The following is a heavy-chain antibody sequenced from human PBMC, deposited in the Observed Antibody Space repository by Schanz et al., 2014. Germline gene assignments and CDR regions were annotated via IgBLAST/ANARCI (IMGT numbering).Heavy chain of an antibody. V-gene: IGHV4-39*01. D-gene: IGHD3-9*01. CDR2: IYYSGST. CDR1: GGSISSSNYY. J-gene: IGHJ4*02. Sequence: QLQLQESGPGLVKPSETLSLTCTVSGGSISSSNYYWGWIRQPPGKGLEWIESIYYSGSTYYNPSLKSRVTPSVDTSKNQFSRKRSSVTAADTAVYYCARQFYDILTGYWFPYYFDYWGQGTLVTVSS. CDR3: ARQFYDILTGYWFPYYFDY.